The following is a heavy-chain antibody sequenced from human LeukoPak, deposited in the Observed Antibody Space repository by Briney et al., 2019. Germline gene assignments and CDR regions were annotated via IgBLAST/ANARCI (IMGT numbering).Heavy chain of an antibody. D-gene: IGHD2-2*01. CDR2: IAPYNGNT. J-gene: IGHJ4*02. V-gene: IGHV1-18*01. CDR3: ARGGVTSWVDY. Sequence: RASVKVSCKASGYTFTNYGISWVRQAPGQGLEWMGWIAPYNGNTNYEQKLQGRVTMTTDTSTSTAYMERRSLTSDDTAVYYCARGGVTSWVDYWGQGTLVTVSS. CDR1: GYTFTNYG.